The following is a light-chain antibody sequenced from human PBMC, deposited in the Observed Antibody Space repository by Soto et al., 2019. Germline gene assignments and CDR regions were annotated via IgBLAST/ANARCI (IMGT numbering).Light chain of an antibody. CDR2: EVS. J-gene: IGLJ1*01. CDR1: SSDIGAYNY. V-gene: IGLV2-14*01. CDR3: TSYTSSSARV. Sequence: QSALTQPASVSGSPGQSITISCTGSSSDIGAYNYVSWFQQYPGKAPKLIISEVSNRPSGVSNRFSGSKSGTAASLTISGLQTEDEADYYCTSYTSSSARVFGTGTKVTVL.